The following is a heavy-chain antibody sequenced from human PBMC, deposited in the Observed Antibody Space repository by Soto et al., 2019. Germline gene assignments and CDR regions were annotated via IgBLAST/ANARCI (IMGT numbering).Heavy chain of an antibody. CDR1: GFTFSSYS. V-gene: IGHV3-21*01. D-gene: IGHD6-6*01. J-gene: IGHJ5*02. CDR2: ISSSSSYI. CDR3: ARVAQLVLKLNWFDP. Sequence: KSGGSLRLSCAASGFTFSSYSMNWVRQAPGKGLEWVSSISSSSSYIYYADSVKGRFTISRDNAKNSLYLQMNSLRAEDTAVYYCARVAQLVLKLNWFDPWGQGTLVTVSS.